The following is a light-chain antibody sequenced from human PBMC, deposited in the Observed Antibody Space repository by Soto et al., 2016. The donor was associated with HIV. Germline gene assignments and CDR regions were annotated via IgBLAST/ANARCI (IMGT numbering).Light chain of an antibody. CDR3: QQTYSTPRT. J-gene: IGKJ4*01. Sequence: DIQMTQSPSSLSASVGDRITITCRASQSISTYLNWYQQKPGRAPQLLIYAASSLQSGVPSRFSATGSGTDFTLAISSLQPEDFATYYRQQTYSTPRTFGGGTTVAIK. CDR1: QSISTY. V-gene: IGKV1-39*01. CDR2: AAS.